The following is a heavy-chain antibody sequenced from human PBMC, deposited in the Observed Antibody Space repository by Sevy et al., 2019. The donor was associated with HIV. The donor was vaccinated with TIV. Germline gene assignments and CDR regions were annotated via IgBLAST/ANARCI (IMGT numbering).Heavy chain of an antibody. J-gene: IGHJ1*01. D-gene: IGHD1-26*01. CDR3: ARGENNDEFFHH. Sequence: GGYLRLSCAASGFIFSNFAMHWVRQAPGKGLEWVAVMSYDGSHKYYSDSVRGRFTVSRYNSRNILSLEMNSLRREDTAVYYCARGENNDEFFHHWGQGTLVTVSS. CDR1: GFIFSNFA. V-gene: IGHV3-30*04. CDR2: MSYDGSHK.